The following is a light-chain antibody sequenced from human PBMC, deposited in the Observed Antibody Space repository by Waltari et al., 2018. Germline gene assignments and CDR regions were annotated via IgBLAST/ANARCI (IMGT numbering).Light chain of an antibody. CDR1: QSVLYSSNNKNY. J-gene: IGKJ2*01. CDR3: QQYYSTPPHT. CDR2: WAS. Sequence: DIVMTQSPDSLAVSLGERATINCKSSQSVLYSSNNKNYLAWYQRKPGQPPKLLIYWASTRESGVPDRFSGSGSGTEFTLTISSLQAEDVAVYYCQQYYSTPPHTFGQGTKLEIK. V-gene: IGKV4-1*01.